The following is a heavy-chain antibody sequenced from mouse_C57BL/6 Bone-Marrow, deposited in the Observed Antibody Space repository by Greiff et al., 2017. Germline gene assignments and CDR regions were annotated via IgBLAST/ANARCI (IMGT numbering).Heavy chain of an antibody. CDR2: INPYNGGT. V-gene: IGHV1-19*01. D-gene: IGHD2-1*01. J-gene: IGHJ2*01. CDR3: ARPIVTTCRYYFDD. Sequence: EVKLQQSGPVLVKPGASVKMSCKASGYTFTDYYMNWVKQSHGKSLEWIGVINPYNGGTSYNQKFKGKATLTVDKSSSTAYMELNSLTSEDSAVYYCARPIVTTCRYYFDDWGQGTTLTVSS. CDR1: GYTFTDYY.